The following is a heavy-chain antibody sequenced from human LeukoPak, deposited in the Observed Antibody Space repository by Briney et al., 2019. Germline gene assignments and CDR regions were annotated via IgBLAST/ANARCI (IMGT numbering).Heavy chain of an antibody. CDR1: GGSISRYY. V-gene: IGHV4-59*08. CDR3: ARWSTTFGVIYDAFDI. CDR2: IYYSGST. J-gene: IGHJ3*02. D-gene: IGHD3-3*01. Sequence: PSGALSLTCTVSGGSISRYYCSWIRQPPGKGLEWIGYIYYSGSTNYYPSLKSRVTISVDTSKNQFSLKLSSVTAADTAVYYCARWSTTFGVIYDAFDIWGQGTMVTVSS.